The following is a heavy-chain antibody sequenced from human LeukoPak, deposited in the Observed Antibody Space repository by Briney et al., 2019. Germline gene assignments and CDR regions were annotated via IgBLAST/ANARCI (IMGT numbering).Heavy chain of an antibody. D-gene: IGHD3-3*01. J-gene: IGHJ4*02. CDR2: IRYDGGNK. CDR1: GFTFSSYG. V-gene: IGHV3-30*02. CDR3: AKDGVNHTLGLYFDY. Sequence: PGGSLRLSCAASGFTFSSYGMHWVRQAPGKGLEWVAFIRYDGGNKYYADSVKGRFTISRDNSKNTLYLQMNSLRAEDTAVYYCAKDGVNHTLGLYFDYWGQGTLVTVSS.